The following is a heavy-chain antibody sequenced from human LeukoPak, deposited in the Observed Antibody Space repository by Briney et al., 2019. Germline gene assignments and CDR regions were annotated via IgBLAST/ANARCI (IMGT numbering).Heavy chain of an antibody. CDR3: ARAKASGSYLGYFDY. CDR2: IYYSGST. D-gene: IGHD1-26*01. Sequence: PSETLSLTCTVSGGSISSSSYYWGWIRQPPGKGLEWIGSIYYSGSTYYNPSLKSRVTVSVDTSKNQFSLNLNSVTAADTAVYYCARAKASGSYLGYFDYWGQGTLVTVSS. J-gene: IGHJ4*02. CDR1: GGSISSSSYY. V-gene: IGHV4-39*07.